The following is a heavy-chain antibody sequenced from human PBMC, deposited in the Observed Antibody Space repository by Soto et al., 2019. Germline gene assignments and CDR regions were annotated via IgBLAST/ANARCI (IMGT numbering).Heavy chain of an antibody. V-gene: IGHV4-4*07. D-gene: IGHD2-8*01. Sequence: SETLSRAFTVSGDSIKNYYWSWMRLPAGKVLELIGRIYSNGNTYYNPSLKSRVSISVDTSKNQFSLKLSSVAAADTAVYYCARWSTKLDAFDIWGQGTMDPVSS. CDR2: IYSNGNT. CDR1: GDSIKNYY. J-gene: IGHJ3*02. CDR3: ARWSTKLDAFDI.